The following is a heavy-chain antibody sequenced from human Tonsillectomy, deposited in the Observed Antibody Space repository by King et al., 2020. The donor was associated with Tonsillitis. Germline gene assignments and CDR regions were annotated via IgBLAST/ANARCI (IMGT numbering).Heavy chain of an antibody. CDR3: ARALTVAGDYYYMDV. D-gene: IGHD6-19*01. J-gene: IGHJ6*03. V-gene: IGHV1-2*02. CDR2: INPNSGGT. CDR1: GYTFAVYS. Sequence: VQLVESGAEVKKPGASVRVSCKASGYTFAVYSIHWVRQAPGQGLEWMGWINPNSGGTNYAQMFQGRVTMTSDTSINPVYMELSRLRSDDTAMYYCARALTVAGDYYYMDVWGRGTTVTVSS.